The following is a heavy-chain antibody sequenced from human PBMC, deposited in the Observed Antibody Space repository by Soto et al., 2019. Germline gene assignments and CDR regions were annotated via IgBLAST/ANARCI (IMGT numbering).Heavy chain of an antibody. J-gene: IGHJ4*02. D-gene: IGHD3-9*01. V-gene: IGHV3-74*01. CDR1: GFTFSSYW. CDR3: ARDAHDILTGYYLKRPFDY. Sequence: GGSLRLSCAASGFTFSSYWMHWVRQAPGKGLVWVSRINSDGSSTSYADSVKGRFTISRDNAKNTLYLQMNSLRAEDTAVYYCARDAHDILTGYYLKRPFDYWGQGTLVTVSS. CDR2: INSDGSST.